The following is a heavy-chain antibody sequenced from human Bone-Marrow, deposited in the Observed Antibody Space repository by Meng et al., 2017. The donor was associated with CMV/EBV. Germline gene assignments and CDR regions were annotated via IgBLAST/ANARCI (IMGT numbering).Heavy chain of an antibody. CDR3: ARSPSIDCGGDCYSDY. J-gene: IGHJ4*02. CDR1: GFTFSNAW. Sequence: GGSLRLSCAASGFTFSNAWMSWVRQAPGKGLEWVAVISYDGSNKYYADSVKGRFTISRDNSKNTLYLQMNSLRAEDTAVYYCARSPSIDCGGDCYSDYWGQGTLVTVSS. D-gene: IGHD2-21*01. V-gene: IGHV3-30-3*01. CDR2: ISYDGSNK.